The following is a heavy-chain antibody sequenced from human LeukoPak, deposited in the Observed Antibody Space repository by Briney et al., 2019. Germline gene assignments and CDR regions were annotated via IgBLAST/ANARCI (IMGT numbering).Heavy chain of an antibody. Sequence: ASVKLSCKFSGYTLTELSMHWVRQAHGQGLEWMGWVSTYNGNTDFAQNRQGRVTMTTDTSTTTAYMELRSLRSDDTAVYYCAIAGGWAREDYKADAFDIWGQGTMVTVSS. CDR2: VSTYNGNT. CDR1: GYTLTELS. J-gene: IGHJ3*02. V-gene: IGHV1-18*01. D-gene: IGHD6-19*01. CDR3: AIAGGWAREDYKADAFDI.